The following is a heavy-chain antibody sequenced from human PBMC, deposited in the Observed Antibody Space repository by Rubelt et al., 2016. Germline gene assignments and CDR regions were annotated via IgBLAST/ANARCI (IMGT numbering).Heavy chain of an antibody. CDR1: GFTFSSYA. D-gene: IGHD6-19*01. CDR2: IWYDGSNK. J-gene: IGHJ4*02. V-gene: IGHV3-33*08. CDR3: AREGIGFSGWYWGTDY. Sequence: QVQLVESGGGVVQPGRSLRLSCAASGFTFSSYAIHWVRQAPGKGLQWVAVIWYDGSNKYYADSVKGRFTISRDNSKNTLYLQMNSLRAEDTAVYYCAREGIGFSGWYWGTDYWGQGTLVTVSS.